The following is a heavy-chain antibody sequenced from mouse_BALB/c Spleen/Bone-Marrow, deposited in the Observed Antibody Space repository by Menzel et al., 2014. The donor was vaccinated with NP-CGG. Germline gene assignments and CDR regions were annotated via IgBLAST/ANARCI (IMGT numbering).Heavy chain of an antibody. J-gene: IGHJ4*01. Sequence: LVKTGASMKISCKASDYSFTDYYMHWVKQTHGKSLEWIGYISCYNGATSYNQKFKGKATFTVDTSSSTAYMQFSSLTSEDSAVYYCARSEGIYYYGSSYALDYWGQGTSVTVSS. CDR2: ISCYNGAT. CDR3: ARSEGIYYYGSSYALDY. CDR1: DYSFTDYY. D-gene: IGHD1-1*01. V-gene: IGHV1S34*01.